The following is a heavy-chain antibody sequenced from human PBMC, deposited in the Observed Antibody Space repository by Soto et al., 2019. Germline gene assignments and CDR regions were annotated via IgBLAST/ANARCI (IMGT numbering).Heavy chain of an antibody. CDR3: ARDSSPGPPNYYFDY. V-gene: IGHV1-69*06. CDR2: IIPIFGTA. D-gene: IGHD6-13*01. CDR1: GGTFSSYA. Sequence: SVKVSCKASGGTFSSYAISWVREAPVQGLEWMGGIIPIFGTANYAQKFQGRVTITADKSTSTAYMELSSLRSEDTAVYYCARDSSPGPPNYYFDYWGQGTLVTVSS. J-gene: IGHJ4*02.